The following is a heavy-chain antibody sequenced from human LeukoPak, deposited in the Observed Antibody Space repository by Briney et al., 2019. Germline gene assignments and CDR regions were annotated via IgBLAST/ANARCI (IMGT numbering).Heavy chain of an antibody. V-gene: IGHV4-34*01. J-gene: IGHJ4*02. CDR2: INHSGSI. CDR3: AREKAISFWSGSYPDY. Sequence: SETLSLTCAVYGGSFSNYYWSWIRQPPGKGLEWIGEINHSGSINYNPSLKSRVTISVDTSKSQFSLKLSSVTAADTAVYYCAREKAISFWSGSYPDYWGQGTLVTVSS. CDR1: GGSFSNYY. D-gene: IGHD3-3*01.